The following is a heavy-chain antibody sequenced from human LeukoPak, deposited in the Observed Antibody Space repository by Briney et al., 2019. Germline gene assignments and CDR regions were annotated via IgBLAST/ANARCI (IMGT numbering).Heavy chain of an antibody. D-gene: IGHD1-26*01. CDR2: IDYGGST. CDR3: ARLGAYYDLDY. V-gene: IGHV4-39*01. J-gene: IGHJ4*02. CDR1: GGSMSSISYY. Sequence: PSESLSLTCTVSGGSMSSISYYWGWIRQPPGKGLEGIGRIDYGGSTYNNSSLKSLFTISVQPSKTQFYLKLNSVTAADTAVYQCARLGAYYDLDYWGQGTLVTISS.